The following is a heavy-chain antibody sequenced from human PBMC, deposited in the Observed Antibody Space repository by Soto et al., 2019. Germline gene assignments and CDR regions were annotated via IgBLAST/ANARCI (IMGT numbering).Heavy chain of an antibody. J-gene: IGHJ4*02. CDR1: GFTFSSYA. V-gene: IGHV3-30-3*01. Sequence: QVQLVESGGGVVQPGRSLRLSCAASGFTFSSYAMHWVRQAPGKGLEWVAVISYDGSNKYYADSVKGRFTISRDNSKNTLYLQLNSLRAEDTAVYYCAREPGGGHDYYFDYWGQGTLVTVSS. CDR2: ISYDGSNK. CDR3: AREPGGGHDYYFDY. D-gene: IGHD3-16*01.